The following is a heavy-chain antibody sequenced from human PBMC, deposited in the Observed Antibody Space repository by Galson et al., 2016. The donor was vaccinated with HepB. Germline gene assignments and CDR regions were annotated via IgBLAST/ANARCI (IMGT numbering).Heavy chain of an antibody. J-gene: IGHJ4*02. V-gene: IGHV3-48*02. Sequence: SLRLSCAASGFTFSSCSMNWVRQAPGKGLEWVPYISSSFSTTYYADSVKGRFTISRDNAKNSLFLQMNSLRDEDTAVYYCARITTVNFDWIPYFDYWGQGTLVTVSS. D-gene: IGHD3-9*01. CDR1: GFTFSSCS. CDR2: ISSSFSTT. CDR3: ARITTVNFDWIPYFDY.